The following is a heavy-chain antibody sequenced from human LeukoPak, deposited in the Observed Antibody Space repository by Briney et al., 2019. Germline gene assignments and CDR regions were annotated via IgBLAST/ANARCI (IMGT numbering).Heavy chain of an antibody. CDR1: GGSIDSNVYY. Sequence: SQTLSLTCNVSGGSIDSNVYYWSWVRQLPGKGLEWIGYVYYTRVSYYNPSLRSRATISLDTSTSRFTLKLASVTAADTAIYYCATQYNFLFDNWGQGTLVTVSS. J-gene: IGHJ4*02. V-gene: IGHV4-31*03. D-gene: IGHD1-20*01. CDR2: VYYTRVS. CDR3: ATQYNFLFDN.